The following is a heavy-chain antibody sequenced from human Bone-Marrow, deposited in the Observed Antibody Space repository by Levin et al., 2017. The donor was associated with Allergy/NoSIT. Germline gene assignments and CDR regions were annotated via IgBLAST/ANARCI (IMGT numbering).Heavy chain of an antibody. CDR1: GFTFSNYG. V-gene: IGHV3-30*03. J-gene: IGHJ4*02. CDR3: ARDTSRTYQWGEAPGRY. CDR2: FSNDGSNK. Sequence: GESLKISCVASGFTFSNYGMHWVRQAPGKGLEWVAVFSNDGSNKYYADSVKGRFTISRDNSNNTLFLQMNRLRAEDTAVYYCARDTSRTYQWGEAPGRYWGQGTLVTVSS. D-gene: IGHD3-16*01.